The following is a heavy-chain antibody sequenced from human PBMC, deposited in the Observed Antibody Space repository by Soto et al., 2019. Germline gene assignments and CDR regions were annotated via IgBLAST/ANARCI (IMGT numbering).Heavy chain of an antibody. D-gene: IGHD2-2*01. V-gene: IGHV4-39*01. CDR1: GGSISISSYY. CDR2: CYYSGST. J-gene: IGHJ5*02. CDR3: ARSFCSSTSCYPA. Sequence: QLQLQESGPGLVKPSETLSLTCTVAGGSISISSYYGGWIRQPPGKRLEWIGSCYYSGSTYYNPTLKSRVTIPIDPSKNQFSMKLSSVTAADTAVYYCARSFCSSTSCYPAWGQGTLVTVSS.